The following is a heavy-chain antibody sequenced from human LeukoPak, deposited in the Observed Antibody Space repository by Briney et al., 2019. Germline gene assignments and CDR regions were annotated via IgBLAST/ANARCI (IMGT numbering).Heavy chain of an antibody. J-gene: IGHJ4*02. CDR2: IYPGDSDT. V-gene: IGHV5-51*01. CDR3: ASSARTYYYDSSGYSHFDY. CDR1: GYSFTSYW. D-gene: IGHD3-22*01. Sequence: GESLKISCKGSGYSFTSYWIGWVRQMPGKGLEWMGIIYPGDSDTRYSPSFQGQVTISADKSISTAYLQWSSLKASDTAIYYCASSARTYYYDSSGYSHFDYWGQGTLVTVSS.